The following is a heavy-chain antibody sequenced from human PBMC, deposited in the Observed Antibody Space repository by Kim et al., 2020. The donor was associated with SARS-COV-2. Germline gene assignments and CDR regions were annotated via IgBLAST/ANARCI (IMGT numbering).Heavy chain of an antibody. CDR3: AWGDGYNFWQGSNFDY. Sequence: GGSLRLSCAASGFTFSSYWMIWVRQAPGKGLEWVANIKQDGSEKYYVDSVKGLFTISRDNAKNSLYLQMNSLTAEDTAVYYCAWGDGYNFWQGSNFDYRGQGTLVTVSS. V-gene: IGHV3-7*04. CDR2: IKQDGSEK. CDR1: GFTFSSYW. J-gene: IGHJ4*02. D-gene: IGHD3-3*01.